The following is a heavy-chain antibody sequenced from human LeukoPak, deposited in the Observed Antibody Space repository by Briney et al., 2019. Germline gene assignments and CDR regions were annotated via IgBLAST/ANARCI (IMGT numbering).Heavy chain of an antibody. Sequence: GGSLRLSCAASGFTFSGYAMSWVRQAPGKGLEWVSAISGSGGTTYYADSVKGRFTISRDNSKNTPYVQMNSLRAEDTAVYYCAKDYSSSSLSRWFDPWGQGTLVTVSS. V-gene: IGHV3-23*01. CDR1: GFTFSGYA. CDR3: AKDYSSSSLSRWFDP. J-gene: IGHJ5*02. CDR2: ISGSGGTT. D-gene: IGHD6-6*01.